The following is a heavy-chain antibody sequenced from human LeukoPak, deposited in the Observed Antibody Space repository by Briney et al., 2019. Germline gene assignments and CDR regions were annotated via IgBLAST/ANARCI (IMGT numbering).Heavy chain of an antibody. J-gene: IGHJ4*02. CDR1: GGSISGSSYY. V-gene: IGHV4-39*02. Sequence: SETLSLTCTVSGGSISGSSYYWGWIRQPPGKGLEWIGSIYYSGSTYYKPSLKSRVTISLDTSKNHFYLQLSSVTAADTAVYYCARGSYDISTGYSTVVEYWGQGTLVTVSS. CDR2: IYYSGST. CDR3: ARGSYDISTGYSTVVEY. D-gene: IGHD3-9*01.